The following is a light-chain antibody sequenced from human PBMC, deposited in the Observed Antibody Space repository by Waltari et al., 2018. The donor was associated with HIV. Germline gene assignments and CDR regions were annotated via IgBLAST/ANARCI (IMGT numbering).Light chain of an antibody. CDR3: QQRSNWPPTLT. Sequence: EIVMTQSPATLSVSPGERATFSCRASQSVSSYLAWYQQKPGQAPRLLIYDASNRATGIPARFSGSGSGTDFTLTISSLEPEDFAVYYCQQRSNWPPTLTFGGGTKVEIK. CDR1: QSVSSY. J-gene: IGKJ4*01. V-gene: IGKV3-11*01. CDR2: DAS.